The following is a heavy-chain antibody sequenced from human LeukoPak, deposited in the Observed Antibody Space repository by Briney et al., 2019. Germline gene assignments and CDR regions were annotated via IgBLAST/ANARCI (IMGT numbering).Heavy chain of an antibody. V-gene: IGHV4-61*02. D-gene: IGHD1-26*01. Sequence: PSETLSLTCTVSGGSISSGSYYWSWIRQPAGKGLEWIGRIYTSGSTNYNPSLKSRVTISVDTSKNQFSLKLSSVTAADTAVYYCARDMQGATFGLDYWGQGTLVTVSS. CDR2: IYTSGST. J-gene: IGHJ4*02. CDR3: ARDMQGATFGLDY. CDR1: GGSISSGSYY.